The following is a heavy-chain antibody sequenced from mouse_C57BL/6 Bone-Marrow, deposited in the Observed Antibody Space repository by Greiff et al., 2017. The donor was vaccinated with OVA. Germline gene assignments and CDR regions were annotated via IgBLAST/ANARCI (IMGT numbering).Heavy chain of an antibody. D-gene: IGHD2-12*01. V-gene: IGHV1-69*01. CDR2: IDPSDSYT. J-gene: IGHJ3*01. Sequence: QVQLKQPGAELVMPGASVKLSCKASGYTFTSYWMHWVKQRPGQGLEWIGEIDPSDSYTNYNQKFKGKSTLTVDKSSSTAYMQLSSLTSEDSAVYYCARSYSGFAYWGQGTLVTVSA. CDR3: ARSYSGFAY. CDR1: GYTFTSYW.